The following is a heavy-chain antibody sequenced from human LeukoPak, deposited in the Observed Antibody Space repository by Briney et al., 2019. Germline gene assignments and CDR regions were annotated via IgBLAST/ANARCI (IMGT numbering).Heavy chain of an antibody. D-gene: IGHD4-23*01. CDR1: EGTFISYA. CDR3: ARASLGTVVTPNGYFDY. V-gene: IGHV1-69*13. Sequence: ASVKVSCKASEGTFISYAISWVRQAPGQGLEWMGGIIPIFGTANYAQKFQGRVTITADESTSTAYMELSSLRSEDTAVYYCARASLGTVVTPNGYFDYWGQGTLVTVSS. J-gene: IGHJ4*02. CDR2: IIPIFGTA.